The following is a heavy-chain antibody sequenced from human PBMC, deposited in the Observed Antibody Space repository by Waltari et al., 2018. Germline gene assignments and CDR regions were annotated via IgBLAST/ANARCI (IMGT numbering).Heavy chain of an antibody. J-gene: IGHJ4*02. V-gene: IGHV4-34*01. D-gene: IGHD3-10*01. CDR3: ARQSGHYYGSGSYYLDY. CDR1: GGSFSGYY. CDR2: INHSGST. Sequence: QVQLQQWGAGLLKPSETLSPTCAVYGGSFSGYYWSWIRQPPGKGLEWIGEINHSGSTNYNPSLKSRVTISVDTSKNQFSLKLSSVTAADTAVYYCARQSGHYYGSGSYYLDYWGQGTLVTVSS.